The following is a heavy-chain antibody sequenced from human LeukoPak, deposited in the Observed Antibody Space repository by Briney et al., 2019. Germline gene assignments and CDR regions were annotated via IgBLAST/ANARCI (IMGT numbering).Heavy chain of an antibody. CDR1: GGTFSSYA. CDR2: IIPILGIA. Sequence: SVKVSCKSSGGTFSSYAISWVRQAPGQGLEWMGSIIPILGIANYAQKFQGRVTITADKSTSTAYMELSSLRSEDTAVYYCAREDYGDYEIDYWGQGTLVTVSS. D-gene: IGHD4-17*01. V-gene: IGHV1-69*04. J-gene: IGHJ4*02. CDR3: AREDYGDYEIDY.